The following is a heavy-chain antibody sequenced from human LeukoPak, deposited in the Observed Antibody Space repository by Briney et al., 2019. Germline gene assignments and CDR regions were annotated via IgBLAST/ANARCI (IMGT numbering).Heavy chain of an antibody. CDR1: GFTFSDYY. Sequence: GGSLRLSCAASGFTFSDYYMSWIRQAPGKGLEWVSYISSSGSTIYYADSVKGRFTISRDNAKNSLYLQMNSLRAEDTAVYYCARRPAAGYWYFDLWGRGTLVTVSS. V-gene: IGHV3-11*01. CDR2: ISSSGSTI. CDR3: ARRPAAGYWYFDL. J-gene: IGHJ2*01. D-gene: IGHD6-13*01.